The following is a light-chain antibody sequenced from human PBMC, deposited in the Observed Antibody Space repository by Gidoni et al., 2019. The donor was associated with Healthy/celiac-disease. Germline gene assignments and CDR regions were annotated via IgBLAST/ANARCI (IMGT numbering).Light chain of an antibody. CDR3: QQYNSYSGT. Sequence: DIQMTQSPSTLSASVGDRVTITCRASQSISSWLAWYQQKPGKAPKLLIYKASSLESGVPSRFSGSGSGTEFTLTISSLQPDDFATYYCQQYNSYSGTFGQGTKPGDQT. J-gene: IGKJ2*01. CDR2: KAS. CDR1: QSISSW. V-gene: IGKV1-5*03.